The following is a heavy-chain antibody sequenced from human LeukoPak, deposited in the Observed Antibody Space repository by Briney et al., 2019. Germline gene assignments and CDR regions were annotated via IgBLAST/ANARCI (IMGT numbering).Heavy chain of an antibody. CDR1: GGIFSGYA. Sequence: GASVKVSCTASGGIFSGYAISWVRQAPGQGLEWMGGIIPIFGTANYAQKFQGRVTITADESTSTAYMELSSLRSEDTAVYYCAREPGIAVAGYAFDYWGQATLVTVSS. J-gene: IGHJ4*02. CDR3: AREPGIAVAGYAFDY. D-gene: IGHD6-19*01. V-gene: IGHV1-69*13. CDR2: IIPIFGTA.